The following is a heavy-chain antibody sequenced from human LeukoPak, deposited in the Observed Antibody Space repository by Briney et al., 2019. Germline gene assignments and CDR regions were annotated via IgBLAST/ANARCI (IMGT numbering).Heavy chain of an antibody. CDR3: ARDQRLWFYDY. V-gene: IGHV3-48*01. Sequence: GGSLRLSCAASGFTFSSYCMNWVRQAPGKGLEWVSYISSSSSTIYYADSVKGRFTISRDNAKNSLYLQMTSLRAEDTAVYYCARDQRLWFYDYWGQGTLVTVSS. J-gene: IGHJ4*02. D-gene: IGHD3-10*01. CDR1: GFTFSSYC. CDR2: ISSSSSTI.